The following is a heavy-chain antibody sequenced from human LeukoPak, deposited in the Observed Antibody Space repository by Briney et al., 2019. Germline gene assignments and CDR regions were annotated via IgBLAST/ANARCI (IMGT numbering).Heavy chain of an antibody. CDR2: ISGSGGST. J-gene: IGHJ4*02. CDR3: AKGGYYDSSGYYYGIFFDY. D-gene: IGHD3-22*01. CDR1: GFTFSSYA. V-gene: IGHV3-23*01. Sequence: GGSLRLSCAASGFTFSSYAMSWVRQAPGKGLEWVSAISGSGGSTYYADSVKGRFTISRDNSKNTLYLQMNSLRAEDTAVYYCAKGGYYDSSGYYYGIFFDYWGQGTLVTVSS.